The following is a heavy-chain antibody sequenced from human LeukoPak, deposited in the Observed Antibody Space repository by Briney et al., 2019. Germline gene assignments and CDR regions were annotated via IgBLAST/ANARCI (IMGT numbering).Heavy chain of an antibody. CDR3: VSGSLQSGYNFDY. J-gene: IGHJ4*02. Sequence: GGSLRLSCAASGFTFRTYWMHWVRQAPGKGLVWVSHIKYDGSATNYADSVKGRFTISRDNAKNTLYLQMNSLRAEDTAVYYCVSGSLQSGYNFDYWGQGALVTVSS. V-gene: IGHV3-74*01. CDR2: IKYDGSAT. CDR1: GFTFRTYW. D-gene: IGHD3-3*01.